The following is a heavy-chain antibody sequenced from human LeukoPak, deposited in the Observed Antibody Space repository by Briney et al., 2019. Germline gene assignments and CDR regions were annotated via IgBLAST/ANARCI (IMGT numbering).Heavy chain of an antibody. CDR2: IIPIFGTA. J-gene: IGHJ4*02. V-gene: IGHV1-69*13. CDR1: GGTFSSYA. Sequence: GASVKVSCKASGGTFSSYAISWVRQAPGQGLEWMGGIIPIFGTANYAQKFQGRVTITADESTSTAYMELSSLRSEDTAVYYCARIVVVPAAIPMDQYYFDYWGQGTLVTVSS. CDR3: ARIVVVPAAIPMDQYYFDY. D-gene: IGHD2-2*02.